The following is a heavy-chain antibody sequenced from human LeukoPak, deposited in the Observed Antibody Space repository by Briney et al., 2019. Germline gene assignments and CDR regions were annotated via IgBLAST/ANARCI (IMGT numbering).Heavy chain of an antibody. V-gene: IGHV4-34*08. D-gene: IGHD3-3*01. Sequence: HPGGSLRLSCAASGFTFSSYGMHWVRQSPGKGLEWIGEINYSETTNYNPSLKSRVTLSVDMSKNQFSLKLSSVTAADTAVYYCAGRRGSGLYYFDYWGQGTLVTVSS. CDR1: GFTFSSYG. CDR3: AGRRGSGLYYFDY. CDR2: INYSETT. J-gene: IGHJ4*02.